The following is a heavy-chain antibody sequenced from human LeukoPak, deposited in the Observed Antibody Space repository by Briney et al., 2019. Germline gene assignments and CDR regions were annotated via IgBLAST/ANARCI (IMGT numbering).Heavy chain of an antibody. CDR1: GGSISSYY. CDR3: ARGWYYDFWSGYYSDAFDI. V-gene: IGHV4-4*07. Sequence: SETLSLTCTVSGGSISSYYWSWIRQPAGKGLEWIARIYTSGSTNYNPSLKSRVTMSVDTSKNQFSLKLSSVTAADTAVYYCARGWYYDFWSGYYSDAFDIWGQGTMVTVSS. J-gene: IGHJ3*02. D-gene: IGHD3-3*01. CDR2: IYTSGST.